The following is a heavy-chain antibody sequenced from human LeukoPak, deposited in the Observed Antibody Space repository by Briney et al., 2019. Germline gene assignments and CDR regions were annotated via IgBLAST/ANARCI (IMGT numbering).Heavy chain of an antibody. V-gene: IGHV1-58*02. D-gene: IGHD6-13*01. Sequence: GASVKVSCKASGLTFTSSAMQWVRQARGQRLEWIGWIVVGSGNTNYAQKFQERVTITRDMSTSTAYMELSSLRSEDTAVYYCAGSSSSWSFDYWGQGTLVTVSS. CDR2: IVVGSGNT. J-gene: IGHJ4*02. CDR1: GLTFTSSA. CDR3: AGSSSSWSFDY.